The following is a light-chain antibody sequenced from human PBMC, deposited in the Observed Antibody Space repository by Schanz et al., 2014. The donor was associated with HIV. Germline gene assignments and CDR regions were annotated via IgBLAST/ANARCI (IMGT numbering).Light chain of an antibody. J-gene: IGLJ3*02. CDR3: TSYTTNRTVA. CDR2: DVN. CDR1: SSDVGSYNY. Sequence: QSVLTQPASVSGSPGQSITISCTGTSSDVGSYNYVSWYQQHPGKAPKLIIYDVNNRPSGVSDRFSGSKSANTASLAISGLQADDEGDYYCTSYTTNRTVAFGGGTKLTVL. V-gene: IGLV2-14*03.